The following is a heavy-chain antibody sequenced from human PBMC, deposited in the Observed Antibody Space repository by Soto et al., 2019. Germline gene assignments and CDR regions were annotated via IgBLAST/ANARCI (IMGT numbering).Heavy chain of an antibody. V-gene: IGHV5-51*01. CDR3: ARKDKSGYFNWFDP. D-gene: IGHD3-22*01. CDR2: IFPSDSDT. J-gene: IGHJ5*02. CDR1: GYRFTSYW. Sequence: GESLKISCRTSGYRFTSYWIAWVRQMPGKGLEWMGIIFPSDSDTRYSPSFQDQVTISADRSTSTVFLQWASLKASDTAVYFCARKDKSGYFNWFDPWGQGTLVTVSS.